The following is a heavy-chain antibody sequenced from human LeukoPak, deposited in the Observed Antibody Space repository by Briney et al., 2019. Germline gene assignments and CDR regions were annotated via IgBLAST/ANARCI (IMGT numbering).Heavy chain of an antibody. D-gene: IGHD2-2*01. J-gene: IGHJ4*02. Sequence: GGSLRLSCAASGFTFSSYGMSWVRQAPGKGLEWVSAISGSGGSTYYADSVKGRFTISRDNSKNTLYLQMNSLRAEDTAVYYCAKDLLHSTSTPYWGQGTLVTVSS. CDR2: ISGSGGST. CDR3: AKDLLHSTSTPY. CDR1: GFTFSSYG. V-gene: IGHV3-23*01.